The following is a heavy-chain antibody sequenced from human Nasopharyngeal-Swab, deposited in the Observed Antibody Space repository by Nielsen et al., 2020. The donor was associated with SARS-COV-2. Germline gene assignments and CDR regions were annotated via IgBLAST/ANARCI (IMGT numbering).Heavy chain of an antibody. D-gene: IGHD1-26*01. CDR3: AKDPGWGNRSV. V-gene: IGHV3-23*03. CDR1: GFTFSSYA. CDR2: IYSGGSST. J-gene: IGHJ6*02. Sequence: GESLKISCAASGFTFSSYAMSWVRQAPGKGLEWVSVIYSGGSSTYYADSVKGRFTISRDNSKNTLYLQMNSLRAEDTAVYYCAKDPGWGNRSVWGQGTTVTVSS.